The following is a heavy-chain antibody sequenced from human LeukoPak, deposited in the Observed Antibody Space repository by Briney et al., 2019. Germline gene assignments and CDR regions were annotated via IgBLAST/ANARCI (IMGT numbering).Heavy chain of an antibody. CDR3: AELGITMIGGV. D-gene: IGHD3-10*02. CDR2: INPDGRTA. CDR1: GFTFSDYW. V-gene: IGHV3-74*01. J-gene: IGHJ6*04. Sequence: GGSLRLSCAASGFTFSDYWMYWVRQGPGKRLLSVSRINPDGRTAHYADSVTGRFTISRDNAKNSLYLQMNSLRAEDTAVYYCAELGITMIGGVWGKGTAVTISS.